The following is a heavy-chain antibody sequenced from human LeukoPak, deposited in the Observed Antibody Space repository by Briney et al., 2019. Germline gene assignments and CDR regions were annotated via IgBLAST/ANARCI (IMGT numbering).Heavy chain of an antibody. J-gene: IGHJ4*02. Sequence: PGGSLRLSCAASGFTFSSYSMNWVRQAPGKGLEWVSDISGTGYSTYYADSVKGRFTISRDNSKNTLYLQMNSLRGEDTAVYYCAKDQGTQLWGQGTLVTVSS. CDR1: GFTFSSYS. D-gene: IGHD1-1*01. CDR2: ISGTGYST. CDR3: AKDQGTQL. V-gene: IGHV3-23*01.